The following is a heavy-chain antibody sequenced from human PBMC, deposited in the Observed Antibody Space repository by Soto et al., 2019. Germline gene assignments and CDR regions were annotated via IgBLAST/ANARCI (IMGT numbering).Heavy chain of an antibody. D-gene: IGHD3-3*01. V-gene: IGHV3-23*01. CDR1: GFSLTNSA. CDR3: ARASYDFWSGLPQWDMDV. CDR2: LSVTGDSA. J-gene: IGHJ6*04. Sequence: GGSLRLSCVASGFSLTNSAVSWVRQAPGKGLEWVSSLSVTGDSAFYSDSVKGRFTISRDISKSTLYLQMSSLRAEDTAVYYCARASYDFWSGLPQWDMDVWGKGTTVTVSS.